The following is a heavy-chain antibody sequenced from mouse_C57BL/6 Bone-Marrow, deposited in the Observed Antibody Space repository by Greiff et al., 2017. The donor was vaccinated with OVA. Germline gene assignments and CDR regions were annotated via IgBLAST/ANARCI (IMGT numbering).Heavy chain of an antibody. CDR2: IWSGGST. Sequence: QVQLKQSGPGLVQPSQSLSITCTVSGFSLTSYGVHWVRQSPGKGLEWLGVIWSGGSTDDNAAFISRLSIIKADSKCNVFFKMNSLQADDTAIYYCASFYSGYGVYAMDYWGQGTSVTVSS. V-gene: IGHV2-2*01. D-gene: IGHD1-1*01. CDR1: GFSLTSYG. J-gene: IGHJ4*01. CDR3: ASFYSGYGVYAMDY.